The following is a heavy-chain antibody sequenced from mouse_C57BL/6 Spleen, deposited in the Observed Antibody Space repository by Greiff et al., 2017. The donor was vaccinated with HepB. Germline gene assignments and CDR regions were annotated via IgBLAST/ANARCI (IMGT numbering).Heavy chain of an antibody. CDR2: INPSNGGT. Sequence: QVQLQQSGAELVKPGASVKLSCKASGYTFTSYWMHWVKQRPGHGLEWIGNINPSNGGTNYNEKFKSKATLTVDKSSSTAYMQLSSLTSEDSAVCYSARKYYGSRYYAMDYWGQGTSVTVSS. CDR1: GYTFTSYW. CDR3: ARKYYGSRYYAMDY. V-gene: IGHV1-53*01. J-gene: IGHJ4*01. D-gene: IGHD1-1*01.